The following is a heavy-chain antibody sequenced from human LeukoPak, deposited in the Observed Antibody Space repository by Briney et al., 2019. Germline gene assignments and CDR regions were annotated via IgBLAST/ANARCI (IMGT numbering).Heavy chain of an antibody. CDR1: GYTFTSYG. J-gene: IGHJ4*02. Sequence: ASVKVSCKASGYTFTSYGISWVRQAPGQGLEWMGWISDYTGNTNYAEKLQGRVTMTTDTSTSTAYMELRSLRSDDTAVYYCARSRSNTWYAYWGQGTLVTVSS. D-gene: IGHD2-15*01. CDR3: ARSRSNTWYAY. V-gene: IGHV1-18*01. CDR2: ISDYTGNT.